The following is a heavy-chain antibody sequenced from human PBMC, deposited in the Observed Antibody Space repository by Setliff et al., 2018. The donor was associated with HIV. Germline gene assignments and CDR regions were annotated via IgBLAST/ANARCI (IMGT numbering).Heavy chain of an antibody. CDR2: IYHTGNT. CDR1: GYSISSGYY. Sequence: SETLSLTCAVSGYSISSGYYWGWIRQPPGRGLEWIGNIYHTGNTYYNPSLKSRVAMSIDTSENQFSLKLNSVTAADTAVYYCARRGRDGVLIVFATGFDPWGQGTLVTVSS. D-gene: IGHD2-8*01. J-gene: IGHJ5*02. CDR3: ARRGRDGVLIVFATGFDP. V-gene: IGHV4-38-2*01.